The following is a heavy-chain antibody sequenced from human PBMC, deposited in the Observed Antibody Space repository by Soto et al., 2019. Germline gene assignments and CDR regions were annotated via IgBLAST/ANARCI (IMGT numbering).Heavy chain of an antibody. CDR2: ISYDGSNK. CDR1: GFTFSSYG. CDR3: AKGPAIVLVPAAMNYYYCMDV. D-gene: IGHD2-2*01. Sequence: QVQLVESGGGVVQPGRSLRLSCAASGFTFSSYGMHWVRQAPDKGLEWVAVISYDGSNKYYADSVKGRFTISRDNSKNTLYLKMNSLRAEDTSVYYCAKGPAIVLVPAAMNYYYCMDVWGQGTTVTVSS. J-gene: IGHJ6*02. V-gene: IGHV3-30*18.